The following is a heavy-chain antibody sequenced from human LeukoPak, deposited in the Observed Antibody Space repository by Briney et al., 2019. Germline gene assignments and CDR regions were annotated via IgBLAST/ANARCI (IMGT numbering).Heavy chain of an antibody. CDR1: GYSISSGYY. CDR2: IYHSGST. CDR3: AREIVPAVGWFDP. J-gene: IGHJ5*02. Sequence: SETLSLTCTVSGYSISSGYYWGWIRQPPGKGLEWIGSIYHSGSTYYNPSLKSRVTISVDTSKNQFSLKLSSVTAADTAVYYCAREIVPAVGWFDPWGQGTLVTVSS. V-gene: IGHV4-38-2*02. D-gene: IGHD2-2*01.